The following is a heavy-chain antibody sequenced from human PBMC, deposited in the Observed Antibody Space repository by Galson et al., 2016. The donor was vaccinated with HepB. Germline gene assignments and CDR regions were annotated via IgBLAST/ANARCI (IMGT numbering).Heavy chain of an antibody. CDR3: ARDVSPYASPPDY. CDR1: GFTFSSYS. Sequence: SLRLSCAASGFTFSSYSMNWVRQAPGKGLEGVSYIGDTGSRIYYADSAKGRFTISRDNAKNSVYLQMNSLRDDDTAVYYCARDVSPYASPPDYWGQGTLVTVSS. D-gene: IGHD2-2*01. V-gene: IGHV3-48*02. CDR2: IGDTGSRI. J-gene: IGHJ4*02.